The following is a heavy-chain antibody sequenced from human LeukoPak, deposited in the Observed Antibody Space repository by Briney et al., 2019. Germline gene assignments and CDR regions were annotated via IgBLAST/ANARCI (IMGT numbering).Heavy chain of an antibody. V-gene: IGHV4-4*07. CDR3: ARGIGSTAMVRDAFDI. D-gene: IGHD5-18*01. CDR2: IYTSGST. CDR1: GGSISSYY. J-gene: IGHJ3*02. Sequence: SETLSLTCTVSGGSISSYYWSWIRQPAGKGLEWIGRIYTSGSTNYNPSLKSRVTMSVDTSKNQFSLKLSSVTAADTAVYYCARGIGSTAMVRDAFDIWGQGTMVTVSS.